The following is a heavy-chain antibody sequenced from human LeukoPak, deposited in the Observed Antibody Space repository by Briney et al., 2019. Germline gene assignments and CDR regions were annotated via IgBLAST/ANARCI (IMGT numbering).Heavy chain of an antibody. CDR2: IHNTGTT. CDR1: GGSISNYY. CDR3: ARMEGSGISHI. Sequence: SGTLSLTCSVSGGSISNYYWSWIRQPPGKGLEWIAYIHNTGTTNYSPSLKSRVTISLDTSRNQFSLKLSSVAAADSAVYYCARMEGSGISHIGGQGTVVTVSS. D-gene: IGHD3-10*01. J-gene: IGHJ3*01. V-gene: IGHV4-59*01.